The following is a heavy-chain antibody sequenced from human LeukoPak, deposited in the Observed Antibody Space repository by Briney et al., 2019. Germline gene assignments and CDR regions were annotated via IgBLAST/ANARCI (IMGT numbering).Heavy chain of an antibody. Sequence: GGSLRLSCAASGFTVSSNYMSWVRQAPGKGLEWVSLIHRDDTYYADSVKGRFTISRDNSKNTLYLQMNSLRAEDTAVYYCARDVLLWFGESPDAFDIWGQGTMVTVSS. CDR2: IHRDDT. CDR3: ARDVLLWFGESPDAFDI. V-gene: IGHV3-53*01. CDR1: GFTVSSNY. D-gene: IGHD3-10*01. J-gene: IGHJ3*02.